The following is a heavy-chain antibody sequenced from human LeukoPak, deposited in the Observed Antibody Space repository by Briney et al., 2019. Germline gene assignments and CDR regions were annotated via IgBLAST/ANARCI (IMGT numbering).Heavy chain of an antibody. CDR1: GFTFSQFG. D-gene: IGHD2-15*01. Sequence: GGSLRLSCATSGFTFSQFGMTWVRQPPGKGLEWVSAISNNGGYTYYADSVQGRFTISRDNSKSTLCLQMNSLRAEDTAVYYCAKQLGYCSDGSCYFPYWGQGTLVTVSS. CDR2: ISNNGGYT. V-gene: IGHV3-23*01. CDR3: AKQLGYCSDGSCYFPY. J-gene: IGHJ4*02.